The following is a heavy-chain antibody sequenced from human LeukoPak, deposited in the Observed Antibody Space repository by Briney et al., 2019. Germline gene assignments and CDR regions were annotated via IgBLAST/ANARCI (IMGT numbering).Heavy chain of an antibody. CDR3: ARETAAAYAFDI. J-gene: IGHJ3*02. D-gene: IGHD6-13*01. CDR1: GGSISGYY. CDR2: IYYSGST. Sequence: PSETLSLTCTVSGGSISGYYWSWIRQPPGKGLEWIGSIYYSGSTYYNPSLKSRVTISVDTSKNQFSLKLSSVTAADTAVYYCARETAAAYAFDIWGQGTMVTVSS. V-gene: IGHV4-59*01.